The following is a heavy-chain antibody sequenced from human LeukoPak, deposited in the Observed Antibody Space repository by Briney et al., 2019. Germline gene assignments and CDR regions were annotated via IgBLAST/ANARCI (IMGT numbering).Heavy chain of an antibody. V-gene: IGHV1-2*06. D-gene: IGHD5-12*01. J-gene: IGHJ4*02. Sequence: GASVKVSCKASGGTFSSYAISWVRQAPGQGLGWMGRINPNSGGTNYAQKFQGRVTMTRDTSISTAYMELSRLRSDDTAVYYCARPATLYSGYDVWGQGTLVTVSS. CDR2: INPNSGGT. CDR3: ARPATLYSGYDV. CDR1: GGTFSSYA.